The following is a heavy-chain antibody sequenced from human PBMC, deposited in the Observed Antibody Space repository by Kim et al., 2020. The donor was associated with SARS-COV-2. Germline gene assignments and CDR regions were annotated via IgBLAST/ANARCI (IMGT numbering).Heavy chain of an antibody. V-gene: IGHV3-48*04. CDR1: GFTFSSYS. D-gene: IGHD3-3*01. CDR2: ISSSSSTI. CDR3: ARDPFTYYDFWSGYYGSSFHDY. Sequence: GGSLRLSCAASGFTFSSYSMNWVRQAPGKGLEWVSYISSSSSTIYYADSVKGRFTISRDNAKNSLYLQMNSLRAEDTAVYYCARDPFTYYDFWSGYYGSSFHDYWGQGTLVTVSS. J-gene: IGHJ4*02.